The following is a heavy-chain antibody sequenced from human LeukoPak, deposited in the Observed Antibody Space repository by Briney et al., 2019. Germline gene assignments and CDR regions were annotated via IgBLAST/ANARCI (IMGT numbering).Heavy chain of an antibody. CDR1: GFTFSSYS. Sequence: PGGSLRLSCAASGFTFSSYSMNWVRQAPGKGLVWVSRFSDDEGRTVYADSVKGRFTISKDNAKNTLYLQMNSLRAEDTAVYYCARDYLYGLDVWGQGTTVTVSS. J-gene: IGHJ6*02. V-gene: IGHV3-74*01. CDR3: ARDYLYGLDV. CDR2: FSDDEGRT.